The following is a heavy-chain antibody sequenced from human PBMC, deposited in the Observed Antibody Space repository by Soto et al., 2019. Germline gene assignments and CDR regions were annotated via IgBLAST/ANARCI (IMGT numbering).Heavy chain of an antibody. V-gene: IGHV4-59*08. CDR1: GGSISNYY. J-gene: IGHJ5*02. CDR2: IYYSGST. CDR3: ALWYTFNWFDP. Sequence: PSETLSLTCSVSGGSISNYYWSWIRQPPGKGLEWIGYIYYSGSTNSNPSLKSRVTLSVDTSKNQFSLQLRSVTAADTAVHYCALWYTFNWFDPWGQGTQVTVSS. D-gene: IGHD1-1*01.